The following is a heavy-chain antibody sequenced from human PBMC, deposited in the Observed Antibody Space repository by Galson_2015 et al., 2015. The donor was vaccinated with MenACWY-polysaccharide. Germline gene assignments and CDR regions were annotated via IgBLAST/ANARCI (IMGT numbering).Heavy chain of an antibody. V-gene: IGHV1-46*01. J-gene: IGHJ4*02. CDR2: INPTADTI. D-gene: IGHD2-2*01. CDR3: AREPPSKCYFDY. CDR1: GYSFTNYY. Sequence: SVKVSCKASGYSFTNYYIHWLRQAPGQGLEWMGRINPTADTIHYAQKFQGRVTITRDTSTTTVYMELISLRSEDTAVYYCAREPPSKCYFDYWGQATPVTVSS.